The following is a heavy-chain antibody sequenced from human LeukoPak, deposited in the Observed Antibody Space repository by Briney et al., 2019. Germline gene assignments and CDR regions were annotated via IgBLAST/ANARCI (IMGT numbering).Heavy chain of an antibody. CDR1: GLPFSTYD. CDR2: IRVTDGSA. V-gene: IGHV3-23*01. Sequence: GGSLRLSCAASGLPFSTYDMTWVRQAPGKALEWVSAIRVTDGSAYYADSVKGRFTISRDNSKNTLYLQMNSLRAEDTAKYYCARDNKVVPAATYDYWGQGTLVTVSS. D-gene: IGHD2-2*01. CDR3: ARDNKVVPAATYDY. J-gene: IGHJ4*02.